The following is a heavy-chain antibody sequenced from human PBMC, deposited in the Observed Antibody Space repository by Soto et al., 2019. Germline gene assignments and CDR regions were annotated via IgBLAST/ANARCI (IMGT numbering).Heavy chain of an antibody. D-gene: IGHD3-16*01. CDR3: ARDDEMGYFDY. CDR1: GFTFSSHS. CDR2: ISSSTRTI. Sequence: PGGLLRLSCAASGFTFSSHSMNWVRRAPGKGLEWVSYISSSTRTIYYADSVKGRFTVSRDNAKNSLYLQMNSLRAEDTAAYYCARDDEMGYFDYWGQGTLVTVSS. V-gene: IGHV3-48*01. J-gene: IGHJ4*02.